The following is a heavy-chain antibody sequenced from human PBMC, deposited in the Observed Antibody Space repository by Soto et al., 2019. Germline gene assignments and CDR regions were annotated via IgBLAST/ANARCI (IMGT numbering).Heavy chain of an antibody. CDR3: VKALGYSGYAYYYGMDV. V-gene: IGHV3-64D*06. CDR2: ISSNGGST. D-gene: IGHD5-12*01. Sequence: PGGSLRLSCSASGFTFSSYAMHWVRQAPGKGLEYVSAISSNGGSTYYADSVKGRFTISRDNSKNTLYLQMSSLRAEDTAVYYCVKALGYSGYAYYYGMDVWGQGTTVTVSS. J-gene: IGHJ6*02. CDR1: GFTFSSYA.